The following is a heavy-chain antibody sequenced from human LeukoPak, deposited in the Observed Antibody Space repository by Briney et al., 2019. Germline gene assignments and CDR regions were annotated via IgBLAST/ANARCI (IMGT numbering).Heavy chain of an antibody. D-gene: IGHD1-14*01. J-gene: IGHJ6*02. CDR1: GFTFSSYS. CDR2: ISSSSSTI. Sequence: GGSLRLSCAASGFTFSSYSMNWVRQAPGKGLEWVSYISSSSSTIYYADSVKGRFTISRDNAKNSLYLQMNSLRAEDTAVYYCASEDRYTSYYYYGMDVWGQGTTVTVSS. V-gene: IGHV3-48*01. CDR3: ASEDRYTSYYYYGMDV.